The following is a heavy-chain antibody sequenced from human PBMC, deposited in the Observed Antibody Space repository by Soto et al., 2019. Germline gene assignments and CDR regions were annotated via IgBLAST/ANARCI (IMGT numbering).Heavy chain of an antibody. V-gene: IGHV4-59*01. Sequence: SETLSLTCTVSGGSISSYYWSWIRQPPGKGLEWIGYIYYSGSTNYNPSLKSRVTRSVDTSKNQFSLKLSSVTAADTAVYYCARPMAGFDAFDIWGQGTMVTVSS. CDR2: IYYSGST. CDR3: ARPMAGFDAFDI. J-gene: IGHJ3*02. D-gene: IGHD3-10*01. CDR1: GGSISSYY.